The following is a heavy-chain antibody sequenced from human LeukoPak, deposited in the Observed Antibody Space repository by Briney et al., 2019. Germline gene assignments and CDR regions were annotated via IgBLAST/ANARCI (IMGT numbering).Heavy chain of an antibody. Sequence: GGSLRLSCAASGFTFSSYAMHWVRQAPGKGLEWVAVISYDGSNKYYADSVKGRFTISRGNSKNTLYLQMNSLRAEDTAVYHCARGLYNWNDGYYFDYWGQGTLVTVSS. CDR1: GFTFSSYA. D-gene: IGHD1-1*01. V-gene: IGHV3-30*04. CDR2: ISYDGSNK. CDR3: ARGLYNWNDGYYFDY. J-gene: IGHJ4*02.